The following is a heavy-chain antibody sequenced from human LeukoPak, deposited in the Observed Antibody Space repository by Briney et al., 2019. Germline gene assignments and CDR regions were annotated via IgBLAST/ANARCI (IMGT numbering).Heavy chain of an antibody. CDR3: ARMQMDTGYRPFDI. J-gene: IGHJ3*02. CDR2: IKEDGSEK. D-gene: IGHD5-24*01. V-gene: IGHV3-7*01. Sequence: GGSLRLSCAAYGFTFPTFWMAWDRQAPGKGLEWVAKIKEDGSEKDYVDSVKGRFTIYRDNAKNSLHLQMNYLRAEDTAVYYCARMQMDTGYRPFDIWGQGTMVAVSS. CDR1: GFTFPTFW.